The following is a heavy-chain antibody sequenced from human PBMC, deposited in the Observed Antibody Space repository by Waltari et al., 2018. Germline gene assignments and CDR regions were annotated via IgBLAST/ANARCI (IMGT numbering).Heavy chain of an antibody. J-gene: IGHJ4*02. V-gene: IGHV4-39*07. CDR3: ATGEGYSSSCPLDY. CDR1: GGSISSSSYY. CDR2: IYYSGST. D-gene: IGHD6-13*01. Sequence: QLQLQESGPGLVKPSETPSLTCTVSGGSISSSSYYWGWIRQPPGKGLEWIGSIYYSGSTYYNPSLKSRVTISVDTSKNQFSLKLSSVTAADTAVYYCATGEGYSSSCPLDYWGQGTLVTVSS.